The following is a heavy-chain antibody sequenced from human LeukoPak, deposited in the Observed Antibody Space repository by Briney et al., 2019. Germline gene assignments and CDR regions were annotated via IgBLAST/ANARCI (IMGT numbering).Heavy chain of an antibody. CDR1: GFTFINYA. V-gene: IGHV3-23*01. CDR2: ISGGGETT. D-gene: IGHD4-17*01. Sequence: PGGSLRVSCAASGFTFINYAMNWVRQAPGKGLEWVSSISGGGETTYYADSAKGRFTISRDNSQNTLYLQMNSLRAEDTAVYYCARDYADYVGYFFFDYWGQGTLVSVSS. J-gene: IGHJ4*02. CDR3: ARDYADYVGYFFFDY.